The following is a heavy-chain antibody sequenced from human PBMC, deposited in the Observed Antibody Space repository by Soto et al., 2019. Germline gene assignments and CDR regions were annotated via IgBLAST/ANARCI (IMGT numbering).Heavy chain of an antibody. CDR3: ARFSYSNYDFDY. D-gene: IGHD4-4*01. CDR2: IIPIFGTA. V-gene: IGHV1-69*13. Sequence: ASVKVSCKASGGTFSSYAISGVRQAPGQGLEWMGGIIPIFGTANYAQKFQGRVTITADESTSTAYMELSSLRSEDTAVYYCARFSYSNYDFDYWGQGTLVTVSS. J-gene: IGHJ4*02. CDR1: GGTFSSYA.